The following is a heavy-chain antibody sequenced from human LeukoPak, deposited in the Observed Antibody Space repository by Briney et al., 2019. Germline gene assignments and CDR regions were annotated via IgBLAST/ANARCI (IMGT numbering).Heavy chain of an antibody. CDR2: ISPYDGDT. CDR1: GYTFAIYG. J-gene: IGHJ5*02. D-gene: IGHD2-21*02. Sequence: ASVKVSCKASGYTFAIYGISWVRQAPGQGLEWMAWISPYDGDTNYAQNFEGRVAMTTETSTSTAYMELRSLRSDDTAIYYCARDYCTRGGDCYKEDLFDPWGQGTLVTVSS. CDR3: ARDYCTRGGDCYKEDLFDP. V-gene: IGHV1-18*01.